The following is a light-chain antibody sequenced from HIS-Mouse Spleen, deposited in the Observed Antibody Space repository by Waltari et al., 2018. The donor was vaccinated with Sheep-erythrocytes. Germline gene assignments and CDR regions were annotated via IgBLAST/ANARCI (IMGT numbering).Light chain of an antibody. CDR3: CSYAGSSTPWV. V-gene: IGLV2-23*01. CDR1: SSDVGSYNL. Sequence: QSALTQPASVSGSPGQSITISCTGTSSDVGSYNLVSWYQQNPGKAPKLMISEGGKRPSVVLNRVSGSKSGNTASLTISGLQAEDEADYYCCSYAGSSTPWVFGGGTKLTVL. J-gene: IGLJ3*02. CDR2: EGG.